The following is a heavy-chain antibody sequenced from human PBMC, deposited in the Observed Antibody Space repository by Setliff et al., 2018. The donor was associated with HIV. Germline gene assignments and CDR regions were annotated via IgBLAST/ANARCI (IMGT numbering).Heavy chain of an antibody. D-gene: IGHD2-8*01. Sequence: ASVKVSCKASGGTFSSYAISWVRQAPGQGLEWMGIITPIGGSTSYAQKFQGRVTMARDTSTSTVYMELSSLRSEDTAVYYCASGSGYCRNGVCYIGVHKNPDKYYSDYWGQGTLVTVSS. CDR1: GGTFSSYA. CDR2: ITPIGGST. CDR3: ASGSGYCRNGVCYIGVHKNPDKYYSDY. J-gene: IGHJ4*02. V-gene: IGHV1-46*01.